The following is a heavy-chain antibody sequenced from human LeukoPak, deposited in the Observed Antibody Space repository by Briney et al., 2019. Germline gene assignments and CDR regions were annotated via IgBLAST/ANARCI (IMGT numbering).Heavy chain of an antibody. Sequence: KTGGSLSLSCAASGSTFSIAWMNWVRQTPGKGLEWVGHIKSKIDGGTTDYAEPVKSRFTISRDDSKNTVYLQMNSLKTEDTAVYYCATRGYTSGWYSFGYWSQGTLVTVSS. CDR1: GSTFSIAW. V-gene: IGHV3-15*01. CDR3: ATRGYTSGWYSFGY. J-gene: IGHJ4*02. CDR2: IKSKIDGGTT. D-gene: IGHD6-19*01.